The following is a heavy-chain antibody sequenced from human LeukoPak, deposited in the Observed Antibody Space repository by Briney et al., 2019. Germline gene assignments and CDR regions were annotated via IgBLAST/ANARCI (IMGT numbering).Heavy chain of an antibody. CDR1: GFTFSNYG. V-gene: IGHV3-30*02. J-gene: IGHJ5*02. CDR3: AKASRSSGWYNWFDP. Sequence: GGSLRLSCGASGFTFSNYGMLWVRQAPGKGLEWVAFIRYDGSNKLYADSVKGRFTISRDNSKNTLYLQMNRLRAEDTAIYYCAKASRSSGWYNWFDPWGQGTLVTVSS. D-gene: IGHD6-19*01. CDR2: IRYDGSNK.